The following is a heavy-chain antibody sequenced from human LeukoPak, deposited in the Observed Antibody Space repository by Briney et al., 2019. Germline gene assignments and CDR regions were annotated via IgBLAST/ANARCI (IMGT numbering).Heavy chain of an antibody. CDR1: GYTFTSYD. V-gene: IGHV1-8*01. CDR2: MNPNSGNT. Sequence: ASVKVSCKASGYTFTSYDINWVRQATGQGLEWMGWMNPNSGNTGYAQKFQGRVTMTRNTSISTAYMELSSLRSEDTAVYYCARAWIQLWTLYYYYYMDVWGKGTTVPVSS. CDR3: ARAWIQLWTLYYYYYMDV. D-gene: IGHD5-18*01. J-gene: IGHJ6*03.